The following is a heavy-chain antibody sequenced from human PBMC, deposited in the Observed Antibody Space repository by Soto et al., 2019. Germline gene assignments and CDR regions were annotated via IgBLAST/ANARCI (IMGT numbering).Heavy chain of an antibody. CDR2: IYYSGST. Sequence: QVQLQESGPGLVKPSQTLSLTCTVSGGSISSGDYYWSWIRQPPGKGLAWIGYIYYSGSTYYNPSLKSRVTISVDTSKNQFSLKLSSVTAADTAVYYCARVRDYDFWSGYYTGWFDPWGQGTLVTVSS. V-gene: IGHV4-30-4*01. D-gene: IGHD3-3*01. J-gene: IGHJ5*02. CDR1: GGSISSGDYY. CDR3: ARVRDYDFWSGYYTGWFDP.